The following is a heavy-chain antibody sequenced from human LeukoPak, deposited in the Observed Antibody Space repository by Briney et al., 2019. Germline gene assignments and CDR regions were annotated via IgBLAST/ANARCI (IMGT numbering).Heavy chain of an antibody. CDR1: GGSISSSSYY. J-gene: IGHJ4*02. Sequence: SETLSLTCTVSGGSISSSSYYWGWTRQPPGKGLEWIGSIYYSGSTYYNPSLKSRVTISVDTSKNQFSLKLSSVTAADTAVYYCARDSRGELLLGGFDYWGQGTRVTVSS. CDR3: ARDSRGELLLGGFDY. CDR2: IYYSGST. D-gene: IGHD1-26*01. V-gene: IGHV4-39*02.